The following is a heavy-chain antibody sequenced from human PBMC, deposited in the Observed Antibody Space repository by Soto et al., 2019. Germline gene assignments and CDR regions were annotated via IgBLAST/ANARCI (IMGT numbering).Heavy chain of an antibody. V-gene: IGHV4-61*01. D-gene: IGHD6-19*01. CDR2: IYYSGST. CDR3: ARGFGYSSGWLGY. J-gene: IGHJ4*02. CDR1: GGSVSSGSYY. Sequence: SETLSLTCTVSGGSVSSGSYYWSWIRQPPGKGLEWIGYIYYSGSTNYNPSLKSRVTISVDTSKNQFSLKLSSVTAADTAVYYCARGFGYSSGWLGYWGQGNLVTVSS.